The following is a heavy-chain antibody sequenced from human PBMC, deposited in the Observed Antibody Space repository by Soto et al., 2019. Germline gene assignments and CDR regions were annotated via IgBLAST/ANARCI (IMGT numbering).Heavy chain of an antibody. D-gene: IGHD3-10*01. V-gene: IGHV1-18*04. CDR2: ISAYNGNT. CDR3: ARVPRYYYGSGRPNWFDP. CDR1: GYTFTSYG. J-gene: IGHJ5*02. Sequence: ASVKVSCKASGYTFTSYGISWVRQAPGQGLEWMGWISAYNGNTNYAQKLQGRVTMTTDTFTSTAYMELRSLRSDDTAVYYCARVPRYYYGSGRPNWFDPWGQGTLVTVSS.